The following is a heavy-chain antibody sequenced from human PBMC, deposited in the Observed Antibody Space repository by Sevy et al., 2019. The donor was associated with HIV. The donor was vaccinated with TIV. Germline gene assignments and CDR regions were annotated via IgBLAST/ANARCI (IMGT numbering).Heavy chain of an antibody. CDR1: GFTFSSYP. D-gene: IGHD1-26*01. J-gene: IGHJ4*02. CDR3: VTRGGLVGATDFDY. CDR2: ISGNGGST. V-gene: IGHV3-64D*06. Sequence: GGSLRLSCSASGFTFSSYPMHWVRQAPGKGLEYVSLISGNGGSTYYVDSVKGRFTISRDNFKKTLYLQMSSLRAEDTAVYYCVTRGGLVGATDFDYWGQGTRVTVSS.